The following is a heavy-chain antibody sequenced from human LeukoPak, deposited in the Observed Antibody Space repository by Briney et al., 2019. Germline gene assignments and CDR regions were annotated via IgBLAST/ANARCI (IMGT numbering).Heavy chain of an antibody. V-gene: IGHV1-69*01. Sequence: GSSVKVSCKASGGTFSSYAISWVRQAPGQGLEWMGGIIPIFGTANYAQKFQGRVTITADESTSTAYMELSSLRSEDTAVYYCARDLIPGYSSSWLYYFDYWGQGTLVTVSS. J-gene: IGHJ4*02. CDR2: IIPIFGTA. CDR3: ARDLIPGYSSSWLYYFDY. D-gene: IGHD6-13*01. CDR1: GGTFSSYA.